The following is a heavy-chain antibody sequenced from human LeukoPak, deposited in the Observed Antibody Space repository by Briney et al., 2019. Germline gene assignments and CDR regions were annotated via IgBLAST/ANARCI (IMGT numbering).Heavy chain of an antibody. Sequence: GGSLRLSCAASGRSIRPFPMIWVRQPPGKGLEWLSFIGSGSSDIYYADSIKGRFSVFRADARESLYLQMDSLRAEDTAVYYCARVDTFNGNSGFWCFDPWGRGTLVTVSS. D-gene: IGHD2/OR15-2a*01. CDR1: GRSIRPFP. CDR2: IGSGSSDI. V-gene: IGHV3-21*01. CDR3: ARVDTFNGNSGFWCFDP. J-gene: IGHJ2*01.